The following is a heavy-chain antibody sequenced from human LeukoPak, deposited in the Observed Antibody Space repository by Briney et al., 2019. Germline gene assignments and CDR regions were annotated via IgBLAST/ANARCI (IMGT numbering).Heavy chain of an antibody. V-gene: IGHV3-53*01. CDR2: IYSGGST. J-gene: IGHJ4*02. D-gene: IGHD3-10*01. CDR1: GFTVSSNY. Sequence: GSLRLSCAASGFTVSSNYMSWVRQAPGKGLEWVSVIYSGGSTYYADSVKGRFTISRDNSKNTLYLQMNSLRAEDTAVYYCARERGSGSSHFDYWGQGTLVTVSS. CDR3: ARERGSGSSHFDY.